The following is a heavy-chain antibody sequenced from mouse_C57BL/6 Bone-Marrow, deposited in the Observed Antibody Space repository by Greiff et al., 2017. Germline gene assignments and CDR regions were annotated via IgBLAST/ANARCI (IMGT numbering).Heavy chain of an antibody. Sequence: QVQLQQSGAELVKPGASVKISCKASGYAFSSYWMNWVKQRPGTGLEWIGQIYPGDGDTNYNGKFKGKATLTADKSSSTAYMQLSSLTSEDSAVYFCARWGRETWFAYWGQGTLVTVSA. J-gene: IGHJ3*01. CDR3: ARWGRETWFAY. CDR1: GYAFSSYW. CDR2: IYPGDGDT. V-gene: IGHV1-80*01.